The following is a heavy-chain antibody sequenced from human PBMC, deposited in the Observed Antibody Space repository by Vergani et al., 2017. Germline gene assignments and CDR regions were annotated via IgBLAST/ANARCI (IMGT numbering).Heavy chain of an antibody. D-gene: IGHD4-23*01. J-gene: IGHJ3*02. CDR2: ISSSSSYI. V-gene: IGHV3-21*01. Sequence: EVQLVESGGGLVKPGGSLRLSCAASGFTFSSYSMNWVRQAPGKGLDWVSSISSSSSYIYYADSVKGRFTISRDNAKNSLYLQMNRLRAEDTAVYYCARVTPADYGGNPDAFDIWGQGTMVTVSS. CDR1: GFTFSSYS. CDR3: ARVTPADYGGNPDAFDI.